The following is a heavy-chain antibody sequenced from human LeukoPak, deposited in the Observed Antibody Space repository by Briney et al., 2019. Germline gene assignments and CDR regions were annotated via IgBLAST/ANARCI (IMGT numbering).Heavy chain of an antibody. CDR2: INHSGST. CDR3: ARGLKLRWLQSTPFAY. V-gene: IGHV4-34*01. J-gene: IGHJ4*02. CDR1: GGSFSGYY. D-gene: IGHD5-12*01. Sequence: SETLSLTCAVYGGSFSGYYWSWIRQPPGKGLEWIGEINHSGSTNYNPSLKSRVTISVDTSKNQFSLKLSSVTAADTAVYYCARGLKLRWLQSTPFAYWGQGTLVTVSS.